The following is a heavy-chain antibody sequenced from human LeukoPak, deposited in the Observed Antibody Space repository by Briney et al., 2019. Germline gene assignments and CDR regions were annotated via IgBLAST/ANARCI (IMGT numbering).Heavy chain of an antibody. D-gene: IGHD2-15*01. CDR1: GFTFSSYA. Sequence: GGSLRLSCAASGFTFSSYAMSWVRQAPGKGLECVSAISGSGGSTYYADSVKCRFTISRDNSKNTLYLQMNSLRAEDTAVYYCAKDPLSARDYWGQGTLVTVSS. CDR3: AKDPLSARDY. CDR2: ISGSGGST. J-gene: IGHJ4*02. V-gene: IGHV3-23*01.